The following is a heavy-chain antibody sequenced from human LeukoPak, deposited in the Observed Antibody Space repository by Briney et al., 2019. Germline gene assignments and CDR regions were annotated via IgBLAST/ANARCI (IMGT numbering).Heavy chain of an antibody. J-gene: IGHJ4*02. CDR3: ARDYAYYDFWSVYYDQGVFDY. Sequence: GGSLRLSCAASGFTFSSYWMSWVRQAPGKGLEWVANIKQDGSEKYYVDSVKGRFTISRDNARNSLYLQMNSLRAEDTAEYYCARDYAYYDFWSVYYDQGVFDYWGQGTLVTVSS. CDR2: IKQDGSEK. CDR1: GFTFSSYW. D-gene: IGHD3-3*01. V-gene: IGHV3-7*01.